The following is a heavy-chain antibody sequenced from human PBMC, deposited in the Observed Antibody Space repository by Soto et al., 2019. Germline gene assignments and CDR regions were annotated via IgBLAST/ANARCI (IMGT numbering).Heavy chain of an antibody. V-gene: IGHV4-4*02. Sequence: SETLSPTCAVSGASIGSSNLWSWCRPPPAKGLEWIGEIYHSGSTNYNPSLKSRVTISVDKSKNQFSLKLSSVTAADTAVYYCARERVDYYGSGTPRGMDVWGQGTTVTVSS. CDR3: ARERVDYYGSGTPRGMDV. CDR2: IYHSGST. D-gene: IGHD3-10*01. CDR1: GASIGSSNL. J-gene: IGHJ6*02.